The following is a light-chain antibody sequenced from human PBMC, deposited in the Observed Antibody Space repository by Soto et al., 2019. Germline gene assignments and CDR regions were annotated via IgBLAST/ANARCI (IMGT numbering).Light chain of an antibody. Sequence: DIQMTQSPSTLSAFVGDRVTITCRTSQSISSWLAWYQLKPGKAPKLLIYDASSLESGVPSRFSGSGSGTEFTLTISSLQPDDFATYYCQHYNSYSEAFGQGTKVDIK. J-gene: IGKJ1*01. V-gene: IGKV1-5*01. CDR1: QSISSW. CDR3: QHYNSYSEA. CDR2: DAS.